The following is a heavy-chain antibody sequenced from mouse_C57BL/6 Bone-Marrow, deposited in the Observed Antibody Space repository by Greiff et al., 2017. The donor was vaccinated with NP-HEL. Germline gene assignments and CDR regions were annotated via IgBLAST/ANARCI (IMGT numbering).Heavy chain of an antibody. CDR3: ARPIYGSSFDY. CDR1: GYTFTSYW. Sequence: VQLKQPGAELVKPGASVKLSCKASGYTFTSYWMHWVKQRPGQGLEWIGMIHPNSGSTNYNEKFKSKATLTVDKSSSTAYMQLSSLTSEDSAVYYCARPIYGSSFDYWGQGTTLTVSS. CDR2: IHPNSGST. J-gene: IGHJ2*01. V-gene: IGHV1-64*01. D-gene: IGHD1-1*01.